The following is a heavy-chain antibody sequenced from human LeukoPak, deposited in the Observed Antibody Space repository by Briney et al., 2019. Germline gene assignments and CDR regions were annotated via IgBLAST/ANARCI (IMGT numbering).Heavy chain of an antibody. J-gene: IGHJ6*03. D-gene: IGHD5-18*01. CDR3: AKTALYFYYYMDV. Sequence: GGSLRLSCAASGFTFSSYAMIWVRQAPEKGLEWVSAISGSGGSTYYADSVKGRFTISRDNSKNTLYLQMNSLRAEDTAVYYCAKTALYFYYYMDVWGKGTTVTVSS. CDR1: GFTFSSYA. V-gene: IGHV3-23*01. CDR2: ISGSGGST.